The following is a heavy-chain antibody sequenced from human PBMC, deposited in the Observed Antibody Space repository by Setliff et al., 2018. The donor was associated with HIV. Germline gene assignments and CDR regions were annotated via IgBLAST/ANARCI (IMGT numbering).Heavy chain of an antibody. D-gene: IGHD3-22*01. CDR1: GYSFTSYW. CDR2: IYPGDSDT. V-gene: IGHV5-51*01. CDR3: ARNEDYYDSSGYYWFDL. Sequence: GESLKISCKGSGYSFTSYWIGWVRQMPGKGLEWMGIIYPGDSDTRYSPSFQGQVTISADKSISTAYLQWSSLKASDTAMYYCARNEDYYDSSGYYWFDLWGQGTLVTVSS. J-gene: IGHJ5*02.